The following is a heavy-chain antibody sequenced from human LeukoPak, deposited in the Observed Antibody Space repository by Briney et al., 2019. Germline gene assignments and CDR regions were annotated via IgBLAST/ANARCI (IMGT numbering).Heavy chain of an antibody. CDR1: GGSFSGYY. CDR2: INHSGST. Sequence: SETLSLTCAVYGGSFSGYYWSWIRQPPGKGLEWIGEINHSGSTNYNPSLKSRVTISVDTSKNQFSLKLSSATAADTAVYYCARMRTGTAGYFDYWGQGTLVTVSS. V-gene: IGHV4-34*01. D-gene: IGHD1-1*01. J-gene: IGHJ4*02. CDR3: ARMRTGTAGYFDY.